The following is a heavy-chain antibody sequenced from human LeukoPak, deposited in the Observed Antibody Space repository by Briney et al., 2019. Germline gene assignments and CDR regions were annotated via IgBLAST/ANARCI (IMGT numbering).Heavy chain of an antibody. CDR2: IYYSGST. D-gene: IGHD2/OR15-2a*01. V-gene: IGHV4-59*01. CDR3: ARKNDFNI. Sequence: SETLSLTCTVSGGSISSDHWNWIRQPPGKGLEWIGCIYYSGSTYYNPSLKSRVTISVDMSKSQSFLILTSVTAADTAVYYCARKNDFNIWGQGTLVIVSS. CDR1: GGSISSDH. J-gene: IGHJ3*02.